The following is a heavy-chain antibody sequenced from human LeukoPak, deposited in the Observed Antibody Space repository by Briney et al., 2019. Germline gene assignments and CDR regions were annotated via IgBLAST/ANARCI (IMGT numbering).Heavy chain of an antibody. V-gene: IGHV4-34*01. D-gene: IGHD5-12*01. Sequence: PSETLSLTCAVYGESFSGYYWTWIRQPPGKGLEWIGDVNHSGSTNYNPSLKSRVTISVDTSKNQFSLRLSSVTAADTAVYYCACHAVRYSAYDREEDAFDIWGQGTAVTVSS. J-gene: IGHJ3*02. CDR1: GESFSGYY. CDR3: ACHAVRYSAYDREEDAFDI. CDR2: VNHSGST.